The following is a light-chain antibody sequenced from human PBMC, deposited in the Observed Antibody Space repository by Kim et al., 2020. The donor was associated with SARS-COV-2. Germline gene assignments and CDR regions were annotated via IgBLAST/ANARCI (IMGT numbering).Light chain of an antibody. V-gene: IGKV3-15*01. J-gene: IGKJ4*01. Sequence: PGERVTLACWASQFVRNNLAWYQQQPGQAPRLLIYCASTRATDVSYRFSGSGSGTEFTLTILSLQSEDLAVYYCQQYNDSPLLSFGVGTKVDIK. CDR3: QQYNDSPLLS. CDR1: QFVRNN. CDR2: CAS.